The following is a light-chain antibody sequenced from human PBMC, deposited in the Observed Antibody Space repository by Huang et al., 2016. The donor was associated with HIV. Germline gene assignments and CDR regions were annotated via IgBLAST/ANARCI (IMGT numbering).Light chain of an antibody. J-gene: IGKJ2*01. CDR3: QQYNNWPPDPT. CDR2: GTS. V-gene: IGKV3-15*01. CDR1: QSVSGH. Sequence: EIVMTQSPATLSASPGERVTLSCRASQSVSGHLAWFQQKPGQPPRLHIYGTSTRATGVPARFSGSGSETEFTLTIDSLHSEDFAFYYCQQYNNWPPDPTYGQGTKLDIK.